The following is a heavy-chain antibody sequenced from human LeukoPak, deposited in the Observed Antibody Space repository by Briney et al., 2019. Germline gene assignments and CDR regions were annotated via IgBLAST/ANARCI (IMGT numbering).Heavy chain of an antibody. D-gene: IGHD2-15*01. J-gene: IGHJ4*02. CDR3: AKGDCSSGSCYFDY. V-gene: IGHV3-23*01. CDR2: LSDTGDST. Sequence: GGSLRLSCAASGFTLSNHPMYWVRQAPGKGPEWVSSLSDTGDSTHYADSVKGRFTISRDSARSALYLQMNSLRAEDTAVYYCAKGDCSSGSCYFDYWGQGSQVTVSS. CDR1: GFTLSNHP.